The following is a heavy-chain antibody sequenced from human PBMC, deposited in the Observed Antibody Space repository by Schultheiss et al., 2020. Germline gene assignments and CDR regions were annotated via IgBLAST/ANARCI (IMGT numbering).Heavy chain of an antibody. CDR3: ARDPRGFDGMDV. V-gene: IGHV4-4*07. CDR2: IYTSGST. CDR1: GYSISSNYY. J-gene: IGHJ6*02. Sequence: SETLSLTCTVSGYSISSNYYWSWIRQPAGKGLEWIGRIYTSGSTNYNPSLKSRVTMSVDTSKNQFSLKLSSVTAADTAVYYCARDPRGFDGMDVWGQGTTVTVSS.